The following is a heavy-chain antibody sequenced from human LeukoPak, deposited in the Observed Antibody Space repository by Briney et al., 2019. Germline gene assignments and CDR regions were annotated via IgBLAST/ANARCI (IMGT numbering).Heavy chain of an antibody. Sequence: SWIRXPXGKGLEWIGYIYYSGSTNYNPSLKSRVTISVDTSKNQFSLKLSSVTAADTAVYYCARLGLVVPAAKNYYFDYWGQGTLVTVSS. J-gene: IGHJ4*02. CDR3: ARLGLVVPAAKNYYFDY. D-gene: IGHD2-2*01. CDR2: IYYSGST. V-gene: IGHV4-59*08.